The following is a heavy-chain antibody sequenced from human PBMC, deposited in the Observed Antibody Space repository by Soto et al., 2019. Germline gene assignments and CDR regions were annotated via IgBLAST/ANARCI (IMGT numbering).Heavy chain of an antibody. CDR2: IYYSGTT. CDR1: GVSINSDIYY. Sequence: SETLSLTCTVSGVSINSDIYYWGWLRQPPGKRLEWIGTIYYSGTTYYNPSLKSRITMSVDTAKNQFSLNLNSVTAADTAVYYCASSYNSGRNFHYWGQGTLVTVSS. D-gene: IGHD5-12*01. J-gene: IGHJ1*01. V-gene: IGHV4-39*01. CDR3: ASSYNSGRNFHY.